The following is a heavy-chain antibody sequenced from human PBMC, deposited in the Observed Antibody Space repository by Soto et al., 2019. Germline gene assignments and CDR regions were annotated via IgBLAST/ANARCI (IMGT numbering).Heavy chain of an antibody. D-gene: IGHD6-19*01. J-gene: IGHJ5*02. CDR2: TYYRSKWYN. CDR3: ARDPGRVAGALNWFDP. CDR1: RDSVSSNSAA. V-gene: IGHV6-1*01. Sequence: QSQTLSLTCAISRDSVSSNSAAWNWIRQSPSRGLEWLGRTYYRSKWYNDYAVSVKSRITINPDTSKNQFSLQLNSVTPEDTAVYYCARDPGRVAGALNWFDPWGQGTLVTVSS.